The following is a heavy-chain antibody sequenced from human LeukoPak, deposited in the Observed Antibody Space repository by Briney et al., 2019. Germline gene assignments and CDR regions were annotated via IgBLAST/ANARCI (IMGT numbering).Heavy chain of an antibody. Sequence: GGSLRLSCTASGFTFGDYAMSWVRQAPGKGLEGVGFIRSKAYGGTTEYAASVKGRFTISRDDSKSIAYLQMNSLKTEDTAVYYCTRELRIMITFGGVIADDYWGQGTLVTVSS. D-gene: IGHD3-16*02. CDR3: TRELRIMITFGGVIADDY. V-gene: IGHV3-49*04. CDR1: GFTFGDYA. J-gene: IGHJ4*02. CDR2: IRSKAYGGTT.